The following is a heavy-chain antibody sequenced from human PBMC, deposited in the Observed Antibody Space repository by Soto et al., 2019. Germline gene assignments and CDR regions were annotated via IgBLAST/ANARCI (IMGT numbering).Heavy chain of an antibody. CDR2: MNPNSGNT. V-gene: IGHV1-8*01. Sequence: GASVTVSCTASGYTFTSYDINWVRQATGQGLEWMGWMNPNSGNTGYAQKFQGRVTMTRNTSISTAYMELSSLRSEDTAVYYCARAEKTRITIFGVVIVTAVFGYWGQGTLVTVSS. CDR1: GYTFTSYD. CDR3: ARAEKTRITIFGVVIVTAVFGY. D-gene: IGHD3-3*01. J-gene: IGHJ4*02.